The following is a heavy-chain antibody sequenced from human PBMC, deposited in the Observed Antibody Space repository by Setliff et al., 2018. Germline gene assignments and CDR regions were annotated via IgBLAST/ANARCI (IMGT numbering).Heavy chain of an antibody. J-gene: IGHJ4*02. V-gene: IGHV4-38-2*02. Sequence: PSETLSLTCTVSGYPISRGFYWGWIRQSPGTGLEWIGSVYHSGSSYQNPSLRSRIAVSVDTSKNQFSLRLNSVNAADTAVYFCARAAARAEYSDTSAYLPFDIWGLGTLVTVSS. CDR2: VYHSGSS. CDR3: ARAAARAEYSDTSAYLPFDI. D-gene: IGHD3-16*01. CDR1: GYPISRGFY.